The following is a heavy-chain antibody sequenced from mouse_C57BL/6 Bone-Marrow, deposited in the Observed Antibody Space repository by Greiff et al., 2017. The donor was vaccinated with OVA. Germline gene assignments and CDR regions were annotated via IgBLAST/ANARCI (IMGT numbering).Heavy chain of an antibody. CDR2: ISDGGSYT. J-gene: IGHJ4*01. Sequence: EVMLVESGGGLVKPGGSLKLSCAASGFTFSSYAMSWVRQTPEKRLEWVATISDGGSYTYYPDNVKGRFTISRDNAKNNLYLQMSHLKSEDTAMYYCARDGGTMITTGGYYYAMDYWGQGTSVTVSS. CDR3: ARDGGTMITTGGYYYAMDY. D-gene: IGHD2-4*01. CDR1: GFTFSSYA. V-gene: IGHV5-4*01.